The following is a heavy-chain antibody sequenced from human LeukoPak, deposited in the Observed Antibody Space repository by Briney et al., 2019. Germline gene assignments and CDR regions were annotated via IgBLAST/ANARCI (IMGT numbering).Heavy chain of an antibody. CDR1: GYTFTSYG. V-gene: IGHV1-18*01. J-gene: IGHJ6*03. D-gene: IGHD6-13*01. CDR2: ISAYNGNT. Sequence: ASVKVPCKASGYTFTSYGISWVRQAPGQGLEWMGWISAYNGNTNYAQKLQGRVTMTTDTSTSTAYMELRSLRSDDTAVYYCARVGSSSPSDYYMDVWGKGTTVTVSS. CDR3: ARVGSSSPSDYYMDV.